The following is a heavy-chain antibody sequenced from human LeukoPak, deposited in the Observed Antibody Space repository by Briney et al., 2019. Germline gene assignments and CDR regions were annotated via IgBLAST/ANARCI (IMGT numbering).Heavy chain of an antibody. V-gene: IGHV1-69*05. D-gene: IGHD3-3*01. J-gene: IGHJ4*02. CDR2: IIPIFGTA. CDR3: ARDLPHGGATHAFTS. CDR1: GGTFSSYA. Sequence: GSSVKVSCKASGGTFSSYAISWVRQAPGQGLEWMGGIIPIFGTANYAQKFQGRVMITTDESTSTAYMELSSLRSEDTAVYYCARDLPHGGATHAFTSWGQGTLVTVSS.